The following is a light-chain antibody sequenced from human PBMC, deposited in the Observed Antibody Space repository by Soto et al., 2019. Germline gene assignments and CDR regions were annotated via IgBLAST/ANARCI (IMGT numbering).Light chain of an antibody. J-gene: IGKJ1*01. CDR2: DAS. V-gene: IGKV3-15*01. Sequence: EVVMTQSPATLSVSPGERATLSCRASQTIGSNLAWYQQKPGQPPRLLIYDASTRATDIPARFTGSGSGTEFTLTISSLQSADVAVYYCQQYNNWPPTWTFGQGTKVDIK. CDR3: QQYNNWPPTWT. CDR1: QTIGSN.